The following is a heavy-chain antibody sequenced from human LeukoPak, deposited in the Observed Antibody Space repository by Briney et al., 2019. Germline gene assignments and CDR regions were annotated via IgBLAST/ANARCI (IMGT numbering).Heavy chain of an antibody. V-gene: IGHV3-21*01. J-gene: IGHJ4*02. D-gene: IGHD6-13*01. CDR1: GFTFSSYS. Sequence: GGSLRLSCAASGFTFSSYSMNWVRQAPGKGLEWVSSISSSSSYIYYADSVKGRFTISRDSAKNSLYLQMNSLRAEDTAVYYCARGIGAAAGTDYWGQGTLVTVSS. CDR2: ISSSSSYI. CDR3: ARGIGAAAGTDY.